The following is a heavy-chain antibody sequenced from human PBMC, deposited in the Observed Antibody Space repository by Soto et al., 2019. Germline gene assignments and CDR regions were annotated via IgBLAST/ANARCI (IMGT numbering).Heavy chain of an antibody. V-gene: IGHV3-23*01. CDR3: PKGVVVVPAAHFDY. CDR1: GFTFSSYA. CDR2: ISGSGGST. D-gene: IGHD2-2*01. J-gene: IGHJ4*01. Sequence: EVQLLESGGGLVQPGGSLRLSCAASGFTFSSYAMSWVRQAPGKGLEWVSAISGSGGSTYYADSVKGRFTISRDNSKNTLYLQLNSLVAEDTAVYYCPKGVVVVPAAHFDYCVHGTLVTVSS.